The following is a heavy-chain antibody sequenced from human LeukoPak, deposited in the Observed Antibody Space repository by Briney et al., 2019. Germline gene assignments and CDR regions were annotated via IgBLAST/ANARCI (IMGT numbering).Heavy chain of an antibody. V-gene: IGHV3-23*01. CDR3: AKDYPSSLVDY. D-gene: IGHD6-6*01. CDR2: ISDSGSST. CDR1: GFTFSSYA. Sequence: PGGSLRLSCAVSGFTFSSYAMSWVRQAAGKGLEWVSAISDSGSSTYHIDSVKGRFTISRDNSKNTLYLQMNSLRAEDTAVYYCAKDYPSSLVDYWGQGTLVTASS. J-gene: IGHJ4*02.